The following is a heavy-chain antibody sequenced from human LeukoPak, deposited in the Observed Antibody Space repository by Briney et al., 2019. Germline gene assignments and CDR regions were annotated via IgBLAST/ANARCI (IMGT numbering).Heavy chain of an antibody. CDR3: ARDAALYCSATSCYPGVDY. J-gene: IGHJ4*02. Sequence: GGSLRLSCAASGFTFSSYAMSWVRQAPGKGLEWVALISYGGSNKFYADSVKGRFTISRDNSKNTLYLQMNSLRAEDTAVYYCARDAALYCSATSCYPGVDYWGQGTLVTVSS. V-gene: IGHV3-30-3*01. CDR1: GFTFSSYA. CDR2: ISYGGSNK. D-gene: IGHD2-2*01.